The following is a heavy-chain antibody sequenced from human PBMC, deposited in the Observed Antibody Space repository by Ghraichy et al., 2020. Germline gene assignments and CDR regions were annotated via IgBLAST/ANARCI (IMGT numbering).Heavy chain of an antibody. CDR2: ISWNSGSI. CDR3: AKERGYYHDSSGPKDY. D-gene: IGHD3-22*01. J-gene: IGHJ4*02. Sequence: GGSLRLSCAASGFTFDDYAMHWVRQAPGKGLEWVSGISWNSGSIGYADSVKGRFTISRDNAKNSLYLQMNSLRAEDTALYYCAKERGYYHDSSGPKDYWGQGTLVTVSS. CDR1: GFTFDDYA. V-gene: IGHV3-9*01.